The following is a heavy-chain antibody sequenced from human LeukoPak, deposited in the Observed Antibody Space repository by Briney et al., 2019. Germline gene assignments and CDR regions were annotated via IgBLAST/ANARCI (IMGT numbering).Heavy chain of an antibody. D-gene: IGHD3-22*01. V-gene: IGHV3-23*01. CDR1: GITLSNYG. CDR2: ISDSGGRT. CDR3: AKRGVVIRVILVAFHKEAYYFDS. Sequence: GGSLRLSCAVSGITLSNYGMSWVRQAPGEGREWVAGISDSGGRTNYADSVKGRFTISRDNPKNTLYLQMSSLGAEDTAVYFCAKRGVVIRVILVAFHKEAYYFDSWGQGALVTVSS. J-gene: IGHJ4*02.